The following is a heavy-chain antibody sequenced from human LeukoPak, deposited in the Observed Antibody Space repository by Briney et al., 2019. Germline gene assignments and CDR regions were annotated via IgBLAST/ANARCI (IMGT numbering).Heavy chain of an antibody. CDR3: AKSSLYYFDY. CDR1: GFTFDDYA. V-gene: IGHV3-9*01. CDR2: ISWNSGSI. J-gene: IGHJ4*02. D-gene: IGHD3-10*01. Sequence: GGSLRLSCAASGFTFDDYAMHWVRQAPGKGLEWVSGISWNSGSIGYADSVKGRFTISRDNAKNSLYLQMNSLRAEDTALYYCAKSSLYYFDYWGQGTLVTVSS.